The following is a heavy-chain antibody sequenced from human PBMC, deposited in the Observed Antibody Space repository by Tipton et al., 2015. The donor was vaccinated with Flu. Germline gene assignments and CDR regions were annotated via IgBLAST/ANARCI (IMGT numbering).Heavy chain of an antibody. J-gene: IGHJ4*02. D-gene: IGHD5-12*01. CDR2: VNSDRSSI. Sequence: GSLRLSCAASGFTFRSYGMHWVRQGPGKGLVWVSHVNSDRSSITYADSVKGRFTVSRDNAKNTLYLQMNSLRAEDTAVYYCARDHSGYARLDYWGQGTLVTVSS. CDR3: ARDHSGYARLDY. CDR1: GFTFRSYG. V-gene: IGHV3-74*01.